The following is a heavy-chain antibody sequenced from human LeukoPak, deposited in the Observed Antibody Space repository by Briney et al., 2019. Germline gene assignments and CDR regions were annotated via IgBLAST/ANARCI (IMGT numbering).Heavy chain of an antibody. CDR3: ARSTYGSGSYVDY. V-gene: IGHV4-59*12. D-gene: IGHD3-10*01. CDR2: IYYSGST. J-gene: IGHJ4*02. CDR1: GGSISSYY. Sequence: PSETLSLTCTVSGGSISSYYRSWIRQPPGKGLEWIGYIYYSGSTNYNPSLKSRVTISVDTSKNQFSLKLSSVTAADTAVYYCARSTYGSGSYVDYWGQGTLVTVSS.